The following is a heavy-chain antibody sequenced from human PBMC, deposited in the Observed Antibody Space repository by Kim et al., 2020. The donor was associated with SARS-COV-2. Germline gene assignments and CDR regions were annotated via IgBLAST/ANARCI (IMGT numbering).Heavy chain of an antibody. CDR3: AKDHRYYYDSSGIL. D-gene: IGHD3-22*01. V-gene: IGHV3-23*01. J-gene: IGHJ4*02. Sequence: ADAGKGRFTNSRDNSKNTLYLQMNSLRDEDTAVYYCAKDHRYYYDSSGILWGQGTLVTVSS.